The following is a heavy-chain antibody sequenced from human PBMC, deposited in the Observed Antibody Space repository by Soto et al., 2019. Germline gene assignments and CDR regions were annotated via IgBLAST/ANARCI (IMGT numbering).Heavy chain of an antibody. Sequence: SETLSLTCAVSGGSISSSNWWSWVRQPPGKGLEWIGEIYHSGSTNYNPSLKSRVTISVDKSKNQFSLKLSFVTAADTAVYYCASLPLGSSSDYWGQGTLVTVSS. CDR2: IYHSGST. CDR1: GGSISSSNW. J-gene: IGHJ4*02. D-gene: IGHD6-6*01. CDR3: ASLPLGSSSDY. V-gene: IGHV4-4*02.